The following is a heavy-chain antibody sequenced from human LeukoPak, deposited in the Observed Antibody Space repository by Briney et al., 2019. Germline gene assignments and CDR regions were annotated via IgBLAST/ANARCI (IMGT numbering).Heavy chain of an antibody. CDR1: GFTFSSYA. D-gene: IGHD7-27*01. CDR3: AKNWGTNWYFDL. Sequence: GGSLRLSCAASGFTFSSYAMHWVRQAPGKGLEWVAVISYDGSNKYYADSVKGRFTISRDNSKNTLYLQMNSLRAEDTAVYYCAKNWGTNWYFDLWGRGTLVTVSS. CDR2: ISYDGSNK. J-gene: IGHJ2*01. V-gene: IGHV3-30-3*01.